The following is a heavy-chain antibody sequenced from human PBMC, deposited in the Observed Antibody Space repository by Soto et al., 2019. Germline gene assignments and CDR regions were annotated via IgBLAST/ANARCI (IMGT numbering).Heavy chain of an antibody. CDR2: IYWDDDK. CDR1: GFSLTTSGVG. V-gene: IGHV2-5*02. CDR3: AHRVLRTVFGLVTTTAIYFDF. J-gene: IGHJ4*02. D-gene: IGHD3-3*01. Sequence: QITLNESGPTQVKPRQTLTLTCTFSGFSLTTSGVGVGWIRQSPGKAPEWLALIYWDDDKRYSPSLKSRPTITNDTSKNLVVLTMADLDPADTATYYCAHRVLRTVFGLVTTTAIYFDFWGQGTPVAVSS.